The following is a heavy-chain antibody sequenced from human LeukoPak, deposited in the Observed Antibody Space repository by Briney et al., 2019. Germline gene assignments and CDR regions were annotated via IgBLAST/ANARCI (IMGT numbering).Heavy chain of an antibody. CDR3: ARAPPPRTYYYGSGSYYNGFDP. CDR2: INAGNGNT. V-gene: IGHV1-3*01. Sequence: GASVKVSCKASGYTFTSYAMHWVRQAPGQRLEWMGWINAGNGNTKYSQKFQGRVTITRDTPASTAYMELSSLRSEDTAVYYCARAPPPRTYYYGSGSYYNGFDPWGQGTLVTVSS. J-gene: IGHJ5*02. CDR1: GYTFTSYA. D-gene: IGHD3-10*01.